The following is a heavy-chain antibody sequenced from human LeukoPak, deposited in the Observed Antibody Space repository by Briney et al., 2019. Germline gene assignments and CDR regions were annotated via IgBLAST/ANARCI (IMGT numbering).Heavy chain of an antibody. CDR1: GYTFTSYY. J-gene: IGHJ6*03. V-gene: IGHV1-46*01. CDR3: ARAGGYSSSWYIGYYYYYYMDV. D-gene: IGHD6-13*01. Sequence: ASVKVSCKASGYTFTSYYMHWVRQAPGQGLEWMGIINPSGGSTSYAQKFQGRVTMTRDTSISTAYMELSRLRSDDTAVYYCARAGGYSSSWYIGYYYYYYMDVWGKGTTVTISS. CDR2: INPSGGST.